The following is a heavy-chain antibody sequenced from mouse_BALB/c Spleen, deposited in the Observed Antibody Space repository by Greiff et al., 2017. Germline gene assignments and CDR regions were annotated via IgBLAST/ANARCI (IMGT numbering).Heavy chain of an antibody. CDR2: INPDSSTI. J-gene: IGHJ2*01. V-gene: IGHV4-1*02. D-gene: IGHD1-1*01. CDR1: GFDFSRYW. Sequence: VQLQQSGGGLVQPGGSLKLSCAASGFDFSRYWMSWVRQAPGKGLEWIGEINPDSSTINYTPSLKDKFIISRDNAKNTLYLQMSKVRSEDTALYYFARYNYGSSLDYWGQGTTLTVSS. CDR3: ARYNYGSSLDY.